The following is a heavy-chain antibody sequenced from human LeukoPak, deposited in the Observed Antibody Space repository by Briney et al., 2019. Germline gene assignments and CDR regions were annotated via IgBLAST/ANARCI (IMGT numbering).Heavy chain of an antibody. CDR2: ISSSSRTI. V-gene: IGHV3-48*01. D-gene: IGHD4-17*01. Sequence: PGGSLRLSCAASGFTFSSYNMNWVRQAPGKGLEWVSYISSSSRTIYYADSVKGRFTISRDNAKNSLYLQMNSLRAEDTAVYYCARHNDYGDYFLDYWGQGTLVTVSS. CDR3: ARHNDYGDYFLDY. CDR1: GFTFSSYN. J-gene: IGHJ4*02.